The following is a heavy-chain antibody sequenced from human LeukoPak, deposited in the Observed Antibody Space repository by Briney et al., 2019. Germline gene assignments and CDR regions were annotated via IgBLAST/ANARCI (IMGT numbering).Heavy chain of an antibody. Sequence: GGSLRLSCAASGFTFSSYAMHWVRQAPGKGLEWVAVISHDGSNKYYADSVKGRFTISRDNSKNTLYLQMNSLRAEDTAVYYCARDGIAFRRTVGYFDYWGQGTLVTVSS. CDR3: ARDGIAFRRTVGYFDY. D-gene: IGHD6-13*01. CDR2: ISHDGSNK. CDR1: GFTFSSYA. V-gene: IGHV3-30*04. J-gene: IGHJ4*02.